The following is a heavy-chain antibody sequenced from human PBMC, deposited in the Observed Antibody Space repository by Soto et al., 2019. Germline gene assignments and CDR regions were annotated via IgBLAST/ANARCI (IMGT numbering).Heavy chain of an antibody. CDR3: ARFHDFWSGYTLDY. CDR1: GGSFSGYY. V-gene: IGHV4-34*01. D-gene: IGHD3-3*01. Sequence: SETLSLTCAVYGGSFSGYYWSWIRQPPGKGLEWIGEINHSGSTNYNPSLKSRVTISVDTSKNQFSLKLSSVTAADTAVYYCARFHDFWSGYTLDYWGQGTLVTVSS. J-gene: IGHJ4*02. CDR2: INHSGST.